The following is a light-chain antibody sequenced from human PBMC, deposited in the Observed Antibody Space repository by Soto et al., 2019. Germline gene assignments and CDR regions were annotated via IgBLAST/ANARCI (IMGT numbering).Light chain of an antibody. V-gene: IGKV1-5*01. Sequence: DIQMTQSPSTLSASVGDRVTITCRASQSISSWLAWYQQKPGKAPKLLIYDASSLESGVPSRFSGSGSGTEFTLTISSLQPDDFAPYYCQHGDTCGQGTKLEIK. CDR2: DAS. CDR1: QSISSW. CDR3: QHGDT. J-gene: IGKJ2*01.